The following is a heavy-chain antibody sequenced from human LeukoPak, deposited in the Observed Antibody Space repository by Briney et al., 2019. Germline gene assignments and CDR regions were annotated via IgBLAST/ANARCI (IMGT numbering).Heavy chain of an antibody. V-gene: IGHV3-7*04. CDR3: ARGYLKSFDY. J-gene: IGHJ4*02. Sequence: GGSLRLSCAVSGFTFSSYWISWVRQAPGKGLEWVANIKPDGSEKSYVDSEKGRFTISRDNAKNSLYLQMNSLRAEDTAVYYCARGYLKSFDYWGQGTLVTVSS. CDR1: GFTFSSYW. D-gene: IGHD1-26*01. CDR2: IKPDGSEK.